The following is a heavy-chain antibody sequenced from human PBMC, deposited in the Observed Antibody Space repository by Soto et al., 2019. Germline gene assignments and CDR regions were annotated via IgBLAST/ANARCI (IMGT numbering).Heavy chain of an antibody. CDR1: GGTFSSYT. V-gene: IGHV1-69*02. Sequence: QVQLVQSGAEVKKPGSSVKVSCKASGGTFSSYTISWVRQAPGQGLEWMGRIIPILGIANYAQKFQGRVTITAKKSTSTAYMELSSLRSEDTAVYYCARGLYAEYYYYGMDVWGQGTTVTVSS. CDR2: IIPILGIA. D-gene: IGHD2-2*01. J-gene: IGHJ6*02. CDR3: ARGLYAEYYYYGMDV.